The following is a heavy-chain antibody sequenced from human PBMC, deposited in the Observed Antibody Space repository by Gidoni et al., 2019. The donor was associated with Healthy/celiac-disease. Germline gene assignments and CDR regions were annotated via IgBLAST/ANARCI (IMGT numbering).Heavy chain of an antibody. J-gene: IGHJ2*01. V-gene: IGHV3-66*01. CDR3: ARDRVDYDVLKREWYFDL. CDR1: GFTVSRNY. CDR2: IYSGGST. D-gene: IGHD3-3*01. Sequence: EVQLVASGGGLVQPGGSLRLSCAASGFTVSRNYMSWVRQAPGKGLEWVSVIYSGGSTYYADSVKGRFTISRDNSKNTLYLQMNSLRAEDTAVYYCARDRVDYDVLKREWYFDLWGRGTLVTVSS.